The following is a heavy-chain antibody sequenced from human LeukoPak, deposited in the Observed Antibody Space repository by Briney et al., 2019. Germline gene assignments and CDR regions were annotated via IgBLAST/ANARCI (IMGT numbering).Heavy chain of an antibody. V-gene: IGHV3-23*01. J-gene: IGHJ4*02. Sequence: PGGSLRLSCAASGFTFSSYGMSWVRQAPGKGLDWVSAISGSGGSTYYADSVKGRFTISRDNSKNTLYLQMNSLRAEDTAVYYCAKISAYGGNSFVYFDYWGQGTLVTVSS. D-gene: IGHD4-23*01. CDR1: GFTFSSYG. CDR3: AKISAYGGNSFVYFDY. CDR2: ISGSGGST.